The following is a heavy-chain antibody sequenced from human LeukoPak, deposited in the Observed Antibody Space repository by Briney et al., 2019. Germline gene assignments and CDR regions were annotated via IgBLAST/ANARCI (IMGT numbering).Heavy chain of an antibody. CDR1: GGSISSSSYY. CDR3: ARADSSYFDY. J-gene: IGHJ4*02. V-gene: IGHV4-39*07. Sequence: SETLSLTCTVSGGSISSSSYYWGWIRQPPGKGLEWIGSISYSGSTNYNPSLKSRVTTSVDKSKNQFSLKLSSVTAADTAVYYCARADSSYFDYWGQGTLVTVSS. D-gene: IGHD6-13*01. CDR2: ISYSGST.